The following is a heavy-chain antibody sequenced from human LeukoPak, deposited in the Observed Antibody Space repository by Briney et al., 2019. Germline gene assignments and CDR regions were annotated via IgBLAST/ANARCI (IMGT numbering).Heavy chain of an antibody. D-gene: IGHD3-10*01. Sequence: GGSLRLSCAASGFMFSTYSMNWVRQAPGKGLKWVSLISSRSNYIYYADSVKGRFTISRDNAKSSVYLQMNSLRAEDTAVYYCARPYGSGSYSAPYYYFGLDVWGKGTTVTVSS. V-gene: IGHV3-21*06. CDR3: ARPYGSGSYSAPYYYFGLDV. CDR1: GFMFSTYS. J-gene: IGHJ6*04. CDR2: ISSRSNYI.